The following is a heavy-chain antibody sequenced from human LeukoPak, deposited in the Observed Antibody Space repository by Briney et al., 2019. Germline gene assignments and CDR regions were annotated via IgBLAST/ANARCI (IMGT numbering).Heavy chain of an antibody. V-gene: IGHV4-4*02. D-gene: IGHD6-13*01. CDR3: ARDIAAAGRGGTFDY. J-gene: IGHJ4*02. CDR1: GGSISSSNW. Sequence: PSETLSLTCAVSGGSISSSNWWSWVRQPPGKGLEWIGEIYHSGSTNYNPSLKSRVTISVDKSKNQFSLKLSSVTAADTAVYYCARDIAAAGRGGTFDYWGQGTLVTVSS. CDR2: IYHSGST.